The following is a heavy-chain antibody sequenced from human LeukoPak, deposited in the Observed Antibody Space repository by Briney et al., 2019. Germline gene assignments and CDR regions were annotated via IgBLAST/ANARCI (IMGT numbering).Heavy chain of an antibody. CDR3: ARDIGIAARTTRFDY. D-gene: IGHD6-6*01. V-gene: IGHV1-69*04. CDR1: GGTFSSYT. J-gene: IGHJ4*02. Sequence: SVKVSCKASGGTFSSYTISWVRQAPGQGLEWMGRIIPILGIANYAQKVQGRVTITADKSTSTAYMELSSLRSEDTAVYYCARDIGIAARTTRFDYWGQGTLVTVSS. CDR2: IIPILGIA.